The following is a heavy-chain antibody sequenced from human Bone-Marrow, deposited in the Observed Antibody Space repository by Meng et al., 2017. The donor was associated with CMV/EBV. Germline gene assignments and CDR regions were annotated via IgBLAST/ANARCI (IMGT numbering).Heavy chain of an antibody. CDR3: AREYQPPSPPTFDP. D-gene: IGHD2-2*01. J-gene: IGHJ5*02. V-gene: IGHV1-69*05. CDR2: IIPIFGTA. Sequence: SVKVSCKASGGTFSSYAISWVRQAPGQGLEWMGGIIPIFGTANYAQKFQGRVTITTDESTSTAYMELSSLRSEDTAVYYCAREYQPPSPPTFDPCGQGTLVTVSS. CDR1: GGTFSSYA.